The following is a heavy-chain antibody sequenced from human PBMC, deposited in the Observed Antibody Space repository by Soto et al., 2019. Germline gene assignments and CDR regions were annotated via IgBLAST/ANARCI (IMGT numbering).Heavy chain of an antibody. V-gene: IGHV2-70*04. CDR1: GFSLSTSGMR. Sequence: SGPTLVNPTQTLTLTCTFSGFSLSTSGMRASWIRQPPGKALEWLARIDWDDDKFYSTSLKTRLTISKDTSKNQVVLTMTNMDPVDTATSYCARMFAYSSAWYWFDPWGQGTLVTAPQ. D-gene: IGHD6-19*01. J-gene: IGHJ5*02. CDR2: IDWDDDK. CDR3: ARMFAYSSAWYWFDP.